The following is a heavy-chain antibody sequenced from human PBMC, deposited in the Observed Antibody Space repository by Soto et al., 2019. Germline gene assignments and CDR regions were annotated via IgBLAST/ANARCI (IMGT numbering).Heavy chain of an antibody. Sequence: EVQLLESGGGLVQPGGSLRLSCAASGFTFSSYAMSWVRQAPGKGLEWVSAISGSGGSTYYADSVKGRFTISRDNSKNTLYLQMNSLRAEDTAVYYCVKIPHSSSWYLDAFDIWGQGTMVTVSS. CDR1: GFTFSSYA. CDR3: VKIPHSSSWYLDAFDI. V-gene: IGHV3-23*01. CDR2: ISGSGGST. J-gene: IGHJ3*02. D-gene: IGHD6-13*01.